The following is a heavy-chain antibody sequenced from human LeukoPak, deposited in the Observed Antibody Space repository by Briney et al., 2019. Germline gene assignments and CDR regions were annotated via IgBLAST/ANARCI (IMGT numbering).Heavy chain of an antibody. CDR2: INHSGST. CDR3: AREKGIAAAGQGFDY. V-gene: IGHV4-4*02. Sequence: PSETLSLTCTVSGDSINSLDLWSWVRQPPGKGLEWIGEINHSGSTNYNSSLKSRVTISVDTSKNQFSLKLSSVTAADTAVYYCAREKGIAAAGQGFDYWGQGTLVTVSS. CDR1: GDSINSLDL. J-gene: IGHJ4*02. D-gene: IGHD6-13*01.